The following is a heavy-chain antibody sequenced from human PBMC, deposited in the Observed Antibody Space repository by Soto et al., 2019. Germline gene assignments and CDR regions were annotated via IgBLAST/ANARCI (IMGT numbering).Heavy chain of an antibody. V-gene: IGHV1-3*01. CDR3: ARVSGYYYFDY. Sequence: QVQLVQSGAEVKKSGASVKVSCKASGYTFTSYAMHWVRQAPGQRLEWMGWINAGNGNTKYSQKFQGRVTITRDTSASTAYMELSSLRSEDTAVYYCARVSGYYYFDYWGQGTLVTVSS. D-gene: IGHD5-12*01. CDR1: GYTFTSYA. J-gene: IGHJ4*02. CDR2: INAGNGNT.